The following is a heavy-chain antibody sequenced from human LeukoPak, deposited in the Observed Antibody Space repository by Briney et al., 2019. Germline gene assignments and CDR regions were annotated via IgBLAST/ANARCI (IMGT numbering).Heavy chain of an antibody. J-gene: IGHJ4*02. CDR3: ARVTLYYYDFWSGYPDY. CDR2: IYYSGST. D-gene: IGHD3-3*01. V-gene: IGHV4-39*07. Sequence: SETLSLTCTVSGGSISSSSYYWGWLRQPPGKGLEWIGSIYYSGSTYYNPSLKSRVTISVDTSKNQFSLKLSSVTAADTAVYYCARVTLYYYDFWSGYPDYWGQGTLVTVSS. CDR1: GGSISSSSYY.